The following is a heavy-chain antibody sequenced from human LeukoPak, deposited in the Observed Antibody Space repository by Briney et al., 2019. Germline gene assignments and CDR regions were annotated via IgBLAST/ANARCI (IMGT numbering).Heavy chain of an antibody. CDR2: FDTEDGET. V-gene: IGHV1-24*01. Sequence: ASVKVSCKVSGYTLTELSMHWVRQAPGKGLEWMGGFDTEDGETIYAQKFQGRVTMTEDTSTDTAYMELSSLRSEDTAVYYCATEGSITGTFRLFDYWGQGTLVTVSS. D-gene: IGHD1-7*01. CDR3: ATEGSITGTFRLFDY. CDR1: GYTLTELS. J-gene: IGHJ4*02.